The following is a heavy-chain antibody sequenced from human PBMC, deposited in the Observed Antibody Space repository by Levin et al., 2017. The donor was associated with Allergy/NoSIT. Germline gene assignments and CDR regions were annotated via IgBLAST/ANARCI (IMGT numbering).Heavy chain of an antibody. Sequence: GGSLRLSCAASGFTSTFTFSNYGVSWVRQAPGKGLEWVSGISSSGQNTYYADSVKGRFTVSRDNSRNILSLHMNALTVAAAAVYYCAKWLTSIWFSPFDVWGPGTTVTVSS. CDR1: GFTSTFTFSNYG. CDR3: AKWLTSIWFSPFDV. CDR2: ISSSGQNT. V-gene: IGHV3-23*01. J-gene: IGHJ3*01. D-gene: IGHD6-13*01.